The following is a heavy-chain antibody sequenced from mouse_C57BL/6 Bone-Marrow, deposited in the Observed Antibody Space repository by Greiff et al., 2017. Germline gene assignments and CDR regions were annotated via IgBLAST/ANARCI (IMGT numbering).Heavy chain of an antibody. CDR2: ISSGGSYT. J-gene: IGHJ2*01. V-gene: IGHV5-6*02. CDR3: ARRGLLRLFDY. D-gene: IGHD1-2*01. CDR1: GFTFSSYG. Sequence: EVKLMESGGDLVKPGGSLKLSCAASGFTFSSYGMSWVRQTPDKRLEWVATISSGGSYTYYPDSVKGRFTISRDNAKNTLYLQMSSLKSEDTAMYYCARRGLLRLFDYWGQGTTRTVSS.